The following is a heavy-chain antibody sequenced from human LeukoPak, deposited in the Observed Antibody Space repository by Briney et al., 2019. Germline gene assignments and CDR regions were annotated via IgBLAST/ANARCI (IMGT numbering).Heavy chain of an antibody. CDR1: GYTFTSQW. V-gene: IGHV5-51*01. CDR3: VRLATLTTTDY. D-gene: IGHD2-15*01. Sequence: GESLKISCQGSGYTFTSQWIGWVRQIPGKGLEWMGNNYPGDSDTKYSPSFRGQVTMSVDKSVSTAYLQWSSLKASDTATYYCVRLATLTTTDYWGQGTLVTVSS. CDR2: NYPGDSDT. J-gene: IGHJ4*02.